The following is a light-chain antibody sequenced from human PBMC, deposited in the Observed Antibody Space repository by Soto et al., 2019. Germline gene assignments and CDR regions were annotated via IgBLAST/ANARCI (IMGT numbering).Light chain of an antibody. Sequence: QSVLTQPASVSGSPGQSITIFCTGTSSDVGAYKFVSWYRHHPGRAPQVMIYEVTKRPSGVSSRFSGFKSCNTASRTMSWLTREGEGGDCCRSYSSTSTPGVFGGGSK. CDR3: RSYSSTSTPGV. V-gene: IGLV2-14*01. CDR1: SSDVGAYKF. CDR2: EVT. J-gene: IGLJ3*02.